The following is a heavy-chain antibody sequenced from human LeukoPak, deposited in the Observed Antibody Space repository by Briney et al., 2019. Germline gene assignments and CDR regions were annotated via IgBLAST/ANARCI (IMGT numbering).Heavy chain of an antibody. D-gene: IGHD3-3*01. J-gene: IGHJ4*02. CDR1: GGSISSSSYY. Sequence: SETLSLTCTVSGGSISSSSYYWGWIRQPPGKGLEWIGSIYYSGSTYYNPSLKSRVTISVDTSKNQFSLKLSSVTAADTAVYYCAREPEFGDFWSGYYTGAFDYWGQGTLVTVSS. V-gene: IGHV4-39*07. CDR3: AREPEFGDFWSGYYTGAFDY. CDR2: IYYSGST.